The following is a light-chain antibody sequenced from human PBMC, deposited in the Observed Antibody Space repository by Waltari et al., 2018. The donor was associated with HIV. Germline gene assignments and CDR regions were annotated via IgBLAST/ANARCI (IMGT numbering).Light chain of an antibody. J-gene: IGLJ3*02. Sequence: SYELTQPPSASVSPGQTARITCSGDALANQHTYWFQQKPGQAPVLFIYKDSERPSGIPALFSGSRSGTTVMLTISGVQAEDEADYYCQSVDSSRIWVFGGGTKLTVL. CDR3: QSVDSSRIWV. CDR2: KDS. V-gene: IGLV3-25*03. CDR1: ALANQH.